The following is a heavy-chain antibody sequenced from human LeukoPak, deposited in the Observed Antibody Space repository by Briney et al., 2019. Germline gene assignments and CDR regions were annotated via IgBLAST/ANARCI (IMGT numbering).Heavy chain of an antibody. V-gene: IGHV1-8*01. Sequence: ASVKVSCKASGYTFTSYDINWVRQATGQGLEWMGWMNPNSGNTGYAQKFQGRVTMTRNTSISTAYMELSSLRSEDTAVYYCARLYCSSTSCSIEGLFDCWGQGTLVTVSS. J-gene: IGHJ4*02. CDR2: MNPNSGNT. D-gene: IGHD2-2*01. CDR1: GYTFTSYD. CDR3: ARLYCSSTSCSIEGLFDC.